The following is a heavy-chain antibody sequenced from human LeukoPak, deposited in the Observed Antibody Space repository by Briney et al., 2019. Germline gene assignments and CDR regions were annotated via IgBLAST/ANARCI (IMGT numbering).Heavy chain of an antibody. J-gene: IGHJ4*02. V-gene: IGHV3-21*01. Sequence: GGSLRLSCAASGFTFSSYSMNWVRQAPGKGLEWVPSISSSSSYIYYADSVKGRFTISRDNAKNSLYLQMNGLRAEDTAVYYCAKDYYDSSGDSGYFDYWGQGTLVTVSS. CDR3: AKDYYDSSGDSGYFDY. CDR1: GFTFSSYS. CDR2: ISSSSSYI. D-gene: IGHD3-22*01.